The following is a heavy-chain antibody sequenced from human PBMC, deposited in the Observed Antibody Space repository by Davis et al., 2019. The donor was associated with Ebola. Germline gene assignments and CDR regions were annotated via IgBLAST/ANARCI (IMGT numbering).Heavy chain of an antibody. CDR2: FRSKIDGDAT. Sequence: PGGSLRLSCAASGFILSGSSLHWVRQASGKGLEWVGRFRSKIDGDATSYGASVEGRFTISRDNAKNSLYLQMNSLRAEDTAVYYCARGPRWGGEVYNDYWGQETLVTVSS. CDR1: GFILSGSS. J-gene: IGHJ4*02. CDR3: ARGPRWGGEVYNDY. D-gene: IGHD2-21*01. V-gene: IGHV3-73*01.